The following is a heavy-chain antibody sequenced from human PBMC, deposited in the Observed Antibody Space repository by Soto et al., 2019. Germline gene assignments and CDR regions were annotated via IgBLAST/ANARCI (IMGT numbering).Heavy chain of an antibody. CDR1: GFTFSGSA. Sequence: PGGSLRLSCAASGFTFSGSAMHWVRQASGKGLEWVGRIRSKANSYATAYAASVKGRFTISRDDSKNTAYLQMNSLKTEDTAVYYCTRPGGYCTNLQAPCVWFDPWGQATLVTVSS. V-gene: IGHV3-73*01. J-gene: IGHJ5*02. D-gene: IGHD2-8*01. CDR2: IRSKANSYAT. CDR3: TRPGGYCTNLQAPCVWFDP.